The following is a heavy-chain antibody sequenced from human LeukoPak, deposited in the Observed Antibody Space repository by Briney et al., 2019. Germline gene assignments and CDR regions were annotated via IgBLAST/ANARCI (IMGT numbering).Heavy chain of an antibody. D-gene: IGHD4/OR15-4a*01. J-gene: IGHJ6*03. Sequence: ASVKVSFKASGYTFTSYGISWVRPAPGQGLEGMGWISAYNGNTNYEQKLQGRVTITTDTSTSTAYMELRSLRSDDKAVYYCASGAQASSAYYYYYYYMDVWGKGTTVTVSS. CDR1: GYTFTSYG. V-gene: IGHV1-18*01. CDR3: ASGAQASSAYYYYYYYMDV. CDR2: ISAYNGNT.